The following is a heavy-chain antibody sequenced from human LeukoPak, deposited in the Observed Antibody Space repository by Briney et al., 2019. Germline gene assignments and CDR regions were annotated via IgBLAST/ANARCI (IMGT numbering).Heavy chain of an antibody. J-gene: IGHJ4*02. CDR1: GFSVSNSC. CDR3: ARVGVGTVAGNYFDD. V-gene: IGHV3-53*04. Sequence: PGGSLRLSCTASGFSVSNSCLTWVRQAPGKGLDWVSLIYGGGGTYYADSVKGRFTISRHNSENTLYLEMNSLRPEDTAVYYCARVGVGTVAGNYFDDWGQGTLVTVSS. D-gene: IGHD6-19*01. CDR2: IYGGGGT.